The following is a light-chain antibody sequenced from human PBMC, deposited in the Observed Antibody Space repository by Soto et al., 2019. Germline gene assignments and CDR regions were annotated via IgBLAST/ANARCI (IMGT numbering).Light chain of an antibody. Sequence: EIVMTQSPATLSVSPGGRATLSCRASQSISDTLAWYQQKPGQAPRLLIHGASTRATGFPGRFSGSGSGTDFTLTISSLQSEDFAVYYCQQYGSSPRTFGQGTKVDIK. CDR2: GAS. J-gene: IGKJ1*01. V-gene: IGKV3-15*01. CDR1: QSISDT. CDR3: QQYGSSPRT.